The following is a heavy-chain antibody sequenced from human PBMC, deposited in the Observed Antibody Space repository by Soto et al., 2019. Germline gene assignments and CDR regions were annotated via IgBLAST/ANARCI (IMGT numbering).Heavy chain of an antibody. J-gene: IGHJ5*02. CDR3: ARNLKPYDFWSGYIWFDP. Sequence: PGESLKISCKGSGYRFTSYWIGWVRQMPGKGLEWMGIIYPGDSDTRYSPSFQGQVTISADKSISTAYLQWSSLKASDTAMYYCARNLKPYDFWSGYIWFDPWGQGTLVTVSS. CDR1: GYRFTSYW. D-gene: IGHD3-3*01. V-gene: IGHV5-51*01. CDR2: IYPGDSDT.